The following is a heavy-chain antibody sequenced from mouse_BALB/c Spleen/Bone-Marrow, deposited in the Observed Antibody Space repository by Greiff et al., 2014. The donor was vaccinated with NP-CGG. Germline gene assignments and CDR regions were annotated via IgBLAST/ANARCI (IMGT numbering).Heavy chain of an antibody. CDR3: ARHKWAMDY. J-gene: IGHJ4*01. CDR2: IYPGNVNT. CDR1: GYTFTSYY. D-gene: IGHD1-3*01. V-gene: IGHV1S56*01. Sequence: VQLVESGPELVKPGASVRMSCRASGYTFTSYYIHWVKQRPGQGLEWIGWIYPGNVNTKYNEKFKVKATLTADKSSSTAYMQLSSLTSEDSAGYCCARHKWAMDYWGQGTSVTVSS.